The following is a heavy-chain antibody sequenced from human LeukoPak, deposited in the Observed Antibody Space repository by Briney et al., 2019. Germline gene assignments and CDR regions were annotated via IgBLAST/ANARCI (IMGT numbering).Heavy chain of an antibody. Sequence: SETLSLTCTVSGGSISSSSYYWGWIRQPPGKGLEWIGYIYYSGSTNYNPSLKSRVTISVDTSKNQFSLKLSSVTAADTAVYYCARRGLGLSGSYSFDYWGQGTLVTVSS. CDR1: GGSISSSSYY. V-gene: IGHV4-61*05. CDR2: IYYSGST. D-gene: IGHD1-26*01. CDR3: ARRGLGLSGSYSFDY. J-gene: IGHJ4*02.